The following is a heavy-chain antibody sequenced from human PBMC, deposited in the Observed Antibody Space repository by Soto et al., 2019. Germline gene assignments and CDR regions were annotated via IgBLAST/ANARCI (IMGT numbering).Heavy chain of an antibody. V-gene: IGHV3-23*01. CDR2: IGGSGGYK. CDR3: AKDAAMVSSTFNYFDY. Sequence: EVQLLESGGGLVQPGGSLRLSCAASGFFFSSYAMSWVRQAPGKGLEWVSGIGGSGGYKSYADSVKGRFTISRDNSKNTLYLHMESLGAEDTAVYYCAKDAAMVSSTFNYFDYWGQGTLVPVSS. CDR1: GFFFSSYA. J-gene: IGHJ4*02. D-gene: IGHD6-13*01.